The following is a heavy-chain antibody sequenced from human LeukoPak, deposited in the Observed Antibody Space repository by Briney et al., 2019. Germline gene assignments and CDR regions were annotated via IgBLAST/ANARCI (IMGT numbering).Heavy chain of an antibody. J-gene: IGHJ3*02. CDR2: IYYSGST. Sequence: PSETLSLTCIVSGGSVSSGTYYWSWIRQPPGRGLEWIGYIYYSGSTNYNPSLKSRVTISVDTSKNQCSLKLSSVTTADTAVYYCTRSTNLEAFDIWGQGTMVTVSS. D-gene: IGHD2-8*01. CDR1: GGSVSSGTYY. CDR3: TRSTNLEAFDI. V-gene: IGHV4-61*01.